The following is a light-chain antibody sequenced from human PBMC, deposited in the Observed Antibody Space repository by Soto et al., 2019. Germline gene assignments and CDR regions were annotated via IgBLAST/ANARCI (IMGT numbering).Light chain of an antibody. J-gene: IGKJ3*01. Sequence: DVQMTRAASAMSASVGDRVTITCRASQSISTWLAWYQQKPGTAPRLRRYAASSMAIGVPARFSGSGSGTDFTLTISSLKPEAYEVYYCQQYRSSPPVFTFGPGTKVDI. V-gene: IGKV1-5*01. CDR3: QQYRSSPPVFT. CDR1: QSISTW. CDR2: AAS.